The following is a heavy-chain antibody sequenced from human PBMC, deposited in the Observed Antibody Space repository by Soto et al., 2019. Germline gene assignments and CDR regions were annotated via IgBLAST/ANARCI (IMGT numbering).Heavy chain of an antibody. CDR3: AKIPLPLAVAGPFDY. J-gene: IGHJ4*02. Sequence: SLRLSCAASGFTFSSYGMHWVRQAPGKGLEWVAVISYDGSNKYYADSVKGRFTISRDNSKNTLYLQMNSLRAEDTAVYYCAKIPLPLAVAGPFDYWRQGTLVTVSS. CDR1: GFTFSSYG. V-gene: IGHV3-30*18. D-gene: IGHD6-19*01. CDR2: ISYDGSNK.